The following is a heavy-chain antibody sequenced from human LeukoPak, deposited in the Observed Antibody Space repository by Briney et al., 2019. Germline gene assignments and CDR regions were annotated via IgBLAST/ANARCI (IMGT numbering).Heavy chain of an antibody. CDR1: GGSISSSSYY. D-gene: IGHD5-18*01. Sequence: KSSETLSLTCTVSGGSISSSSYYWGWIRQPPGKGLEWIGSIYYSGSTYYNPSLKSRVTISVDTSKNQFSLKLSSVTAAGTAVYYCARQDTSYYGMDVWGQGTTVTVSS. CDR2: IYYSGST. CDR3: ARQDTSYYGMDV. V-gene: IGHV4-39*01. J-gene: IGHJ6*02.